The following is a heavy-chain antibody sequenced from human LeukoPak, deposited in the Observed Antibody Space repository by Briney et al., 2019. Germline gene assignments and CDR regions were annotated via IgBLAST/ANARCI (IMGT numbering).Heavy chain of an antibody. CDR1: GYTFTSYY. Sequence: GASVKVSCKASGYTFTSYYMHRVRQAPGQGLEWMGIINPSGGSTSYAQKFQGRVTMTRDTSTNTVYMELSSLRSEDTAVYYCARDQTDCSRTSCYNVHYGMDVWGQGTTVTVSS. CDR3: ARDQTDCSRTSCYNVHYGMDV. D-gene: IGHD2-2*02. CDR2: INPSGGST. J-gene: IGHJ6*02. V-gene: IGHV1-46*01.